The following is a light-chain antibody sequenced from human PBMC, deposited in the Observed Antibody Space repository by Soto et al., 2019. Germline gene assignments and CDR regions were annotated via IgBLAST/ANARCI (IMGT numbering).Light chain of an antibody. J-gene: IGKJ3*01. Sequence: DIQMTQSPSSVSAYVGDRVTITCRASQDIRDWLAWYQQKPGKAPKLLISAASNLQSGVPSRFSGSGSGTDFSLNISSLQSEDFATYFCQQAFSFPFTFGPGTKVDIK. CDR1: QDIRDW. CDR3: QQAFSFPFT. V-gene: IGKV1-12*01. CDR2: AAS.